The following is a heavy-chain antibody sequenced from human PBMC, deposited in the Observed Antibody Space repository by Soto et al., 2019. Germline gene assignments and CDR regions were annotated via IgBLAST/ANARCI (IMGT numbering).Heavy chain of an antibody. J-gene: IGHJ6*03. CDR1: GFTFSSYA. Sequence: EVQLLESGGGLVQPGGSLRLSCAASGFTFSSYAMSWVRQAPGKGLEWVSAISGSGGGTYYADSVKGRFTISRDNSKKTLYLHMNSLRDEDTAVYDCAKGIGYGSGETYYYYYYMDVWGKGTTVTVSS. D-gene: IGHD3-10*01. CDR3: AKGIGYGSGETYYYYYYMDV. V-gene: IGHV3-23*01. CDR2: ISGSGGGT.